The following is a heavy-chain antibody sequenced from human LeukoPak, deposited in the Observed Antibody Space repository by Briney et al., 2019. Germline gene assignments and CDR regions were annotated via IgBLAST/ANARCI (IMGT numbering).Heavy chain of an antibody. Sequence: GSLRLSCAASGLTGSHNYVSWVRQAPGKGLEWVSAIHTSGHTCYADSVKGRFTISRDTSKNTLYLQINSLRVEDTAVYYCIVFGDSNHWGQGTLVTVSS. CDR2: IHTSGHT. J-gene: IGHJ5*02. V-gene: IGHV3-53*01. CDR3: IVFGDSNH. CDR1: GLTGSHNY. D-gene: IGHD4-17*01.